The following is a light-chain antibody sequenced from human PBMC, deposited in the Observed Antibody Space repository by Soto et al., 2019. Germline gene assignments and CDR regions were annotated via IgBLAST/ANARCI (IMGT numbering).Light chain of an antibody. CDR1: QSISSW. J-gene: IGKJ5*01. V-gene: IGKV1-5*01. CDR2: DAS. Sequence: DIQMTQSPSTLSASVGDRVTITCRASQSISSWLAWYQQKPGKAPKLLIYDASSLESGVPSRFSGSGSETEFTLTISCLQPDDFATYYCQQYNSYLFGQGTRLEIK. CDR3: QQYNSYL.